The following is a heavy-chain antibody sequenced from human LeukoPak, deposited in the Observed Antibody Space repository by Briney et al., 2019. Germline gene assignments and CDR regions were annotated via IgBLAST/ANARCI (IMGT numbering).Heavy chain of an antibody. J-gene: IGHJ4*02. D-gene: IGHD1-26*01. V-gene: IGHV4-4*02. Sequence: PSETLSLTCAVSGGSISSSNWWSWVRQPPGKGLEWIGEIYHSGSTNYNPSLKSRVTISVDKSKNQFSLKLSSVTAADTAVYYCASRPNLYSGSYFLDYWGQGTLVTVSS. CDR1: GGSISSSNW. CDR2: IYHSGST. CDR3: ASRPNLYSGSYFLDY.